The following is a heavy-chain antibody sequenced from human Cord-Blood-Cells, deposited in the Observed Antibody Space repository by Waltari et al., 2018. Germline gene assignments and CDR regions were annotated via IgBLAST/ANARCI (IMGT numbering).Heavy chain of an antibody. D-gene: IGHD1-26*01. Sequence: QLQLQESGPGLVKPSETLSLPCTVSCGSISSSSYYWGWIRQPPGKGLEWIGSIYYSGSTYYNPSLKSRVTISVDTSKNQFSLKLSSVTAADTAVYYCARQGYSGSYYYFDYWGQGTLVTVSS. CDR1: CGSISSSSYY. J-gene: IGHJ4*02. V-gene: IGHV4-39*01. CDR2: IYYSGST. CDR3: ARQGYSGSYYYFDY.